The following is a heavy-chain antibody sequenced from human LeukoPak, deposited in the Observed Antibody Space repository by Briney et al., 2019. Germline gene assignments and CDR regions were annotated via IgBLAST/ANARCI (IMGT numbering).Heavy chain of an antibody. D-gene: IGHD3-22*01. J-gene: IGHJ1*01. CDR2: INPNSGGT. CDR3: ARDSSGSDSSGLGH. Sequence: ASVKVSCKASGYTFTGYYMHWVRQAPGQGLEWMGRINPNSGGTNYAQKFQGRVTMTRDTSISTAYMELSRLRSDDTAVYYCARDSSGSDSSGLGHWGQGTVVTVSS. V-gene: IGHV1-2*06. CDR1: GYTFTGYY.